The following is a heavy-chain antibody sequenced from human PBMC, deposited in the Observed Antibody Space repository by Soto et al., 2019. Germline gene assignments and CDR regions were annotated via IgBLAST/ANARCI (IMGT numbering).Heavy chain of an antibody. CDR1: GGSIRGYF. D-gene: IGHD3-16*01. CDR3: AREGEVLSHGDY. Sequence: PSETLSLTCSVSGGSIRGYFWSWIRQSPGKGLEWIGYIYYTGSTRYNPSLKSRVTLSVDSSNNQLFLEVTSVTAADTAVYYCAREGEVLSHGDYWGQGIQVTVSS. J-gene: IGHJ4*02. V-gene: IGHV4-59*01. CDR2: IYYTGST.